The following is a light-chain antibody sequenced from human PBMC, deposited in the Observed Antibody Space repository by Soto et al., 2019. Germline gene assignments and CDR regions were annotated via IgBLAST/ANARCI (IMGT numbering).Light chain of an antibody. J-gene: IGKJ2*01. V-gene: IGKV1-27*01. Sequence: DIQMTQSPSSLSASVGDRVTITCRASQGIGSYLAWYQQKPGKVPKLLIYAASTLQSGVPSRFSGSGSGTDFTLTISSLQPEDVATYYCQKLNSAPYTFGQGTKVDI. CDR1: QGIGSY. CDR3: QKLNSAPYT. CDR2: AAS.